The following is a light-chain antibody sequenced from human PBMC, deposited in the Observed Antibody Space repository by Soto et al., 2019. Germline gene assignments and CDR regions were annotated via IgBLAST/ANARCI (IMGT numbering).Light chain of an antibody. V-gene: IGKV3-20*01. Sequence: VMWQSAATLSVSPGGGATLACRASQGLGATLAWYQHKPGQTPRLLIYGASSRATGIPDRFSGSGSATDSTLPLSRLAAEDSALYYCQQYGTSRGTYGEGTQL. J-gene: IGKJ1*01. CDR3: QQYGTSRGT. CDR2: GAS. CDR1: QGLGAT.